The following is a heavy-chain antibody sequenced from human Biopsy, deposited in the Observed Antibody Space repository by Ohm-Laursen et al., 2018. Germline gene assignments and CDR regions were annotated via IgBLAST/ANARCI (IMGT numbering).Heavy chain of an antibody. CDR3: ARDKYRSWNYFDN. Sequence: GASVKVSCNASGYTFSGYYMHWVRQAPGQGLEWMGWINPDSGVTNYAQKFQGRVTMTRDTSISTAYMELSRLGSDDTAVYYCARDKYRSWNYFDNWGQGSLVTVSS. CDR1: GYTFSGYY. CDR2: INPDSGVT. D-gene: IGHD6-19*01. J-gene: IGHJ4*02. V-gene: IGHV1-2*02.